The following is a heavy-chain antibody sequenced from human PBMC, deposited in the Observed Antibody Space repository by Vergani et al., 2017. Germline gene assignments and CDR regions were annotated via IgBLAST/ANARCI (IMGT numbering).Heavy chain of an antibody. D-gene: IGHD3-16*02. J-gene: IGHJ4*02. Sequence: QVQLQQWGAGLLKPSETLSITCAVYGGSFSGYYWSWIRQPPGKGLEWIGEINHSGSTNYNPSLKSRVTISVDTSKNQFSLKLSSVTAADTAVYYCAREGPYDYVWGSYRLPFDYWGQGTLVTVSS. CDR1: GGSFSGYY. CDR2: INHSGST. V-gene: IGHV4-34*01. CDR3: AREGPYDYVWGSYRLPFDY.